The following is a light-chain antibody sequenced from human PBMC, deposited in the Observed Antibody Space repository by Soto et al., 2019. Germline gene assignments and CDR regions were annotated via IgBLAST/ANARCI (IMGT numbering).Light chain of an antibody. Sequence: EIVLTQSPGTLSLSPGERATLSCRASQSVSSYSAWYQQKPGQAPRLLIYDASTRATGISARFSGSGSGTDFTLTISSLEPEDFAVYYCQQRSNWPVTFGQGTKVEVK. CDR3: QQRSNWPVT. V-gene: IGKV3-11*01. J-gene: IGKJ1*01. CDR1: QSVSSY. CDR2: DAS.